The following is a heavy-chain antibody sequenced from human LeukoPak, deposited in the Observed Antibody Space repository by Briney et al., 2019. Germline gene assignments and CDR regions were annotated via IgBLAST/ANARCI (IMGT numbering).Heavy chain of an antibody. CDR1: GGSISSSSYY. J-gene: IGHJ4*02. Sequence: ASETLSLTCTVSGGSISSSSYYWGWIRQPPGKGLEWIGSIYYSGSTYYNPSLKSRVTISLDKSRNQFSLNLNSVSAADTAVYYCARSYFGSGTFNGFDYWGQGTLVTVSS. CDR3: ARSYFGSGTFNGFDY. CDR2: IYYSGST. D-gene: IGHD3-10*01. V-gene: IGHV4-39*07.